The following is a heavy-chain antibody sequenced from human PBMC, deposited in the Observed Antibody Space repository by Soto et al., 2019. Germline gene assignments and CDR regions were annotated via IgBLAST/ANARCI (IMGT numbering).Heavy chain of an antibody. V-gene: IGHV3-23*01. CDR3: AKGTLVPAATRAYYYYGMDV. D-gene: IGHD2-2*01. J-gene: IGHJ6*02. Sequence: EVQLLESGGGLVQPGGSLRLSCAASGFTFSSYAMRWVRQAPGKGLEWVSAISGSGGSTYYADSVKGRFTISRDNSKNTLYLQMNSPRAEDTAVYYCAKGTLVPAATRAYYYYGMDVWGQGTTVTVSS. CDR1: GFTFSSYA. CDR2: ISGSGGST.